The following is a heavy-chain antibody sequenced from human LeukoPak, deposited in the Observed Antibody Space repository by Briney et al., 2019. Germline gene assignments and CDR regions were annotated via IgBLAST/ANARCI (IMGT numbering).Heavy chain of an antibody. J-gene: IGHJ4*02. CDR1: GFSFNSYS. Sequence: GGSLRLSCAASGFSFNSYSITWVRQAPGKGLEWVSSISSSGMYIYYADTMKGRFTISRDNAKNSASLQMTSLGAADTAVYHCAREGRAEIDYWGQGTLVTVSS. CDR2: ISSSGMYI. CDR3: AREGRAEIDY. D-gene: IGHD5-24*01. V-gene: IGHV3-21*01.